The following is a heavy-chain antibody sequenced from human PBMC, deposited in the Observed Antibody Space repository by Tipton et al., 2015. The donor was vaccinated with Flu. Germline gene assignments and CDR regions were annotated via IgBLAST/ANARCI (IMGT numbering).Heavy chain of an antibody. CDR3: ARLSFYDVDLKNFYFDY. CDR2: IHYSGTT. V-gene: IGHV4-39*01. Sequence: TLSLTCTVSGGSITNYHWGWIRQPPGKGLEWIGGIHYSGTTYYNPSLKSRVTISVDTSKNQFSLKVTSVTAADTAVYYCARLSFYDVDLKNFYFDYWGQGALVTVSS. J-gene: IGHJ4*02. D-gene: IGHD3-10*02. CDR1: GGSITNYH.